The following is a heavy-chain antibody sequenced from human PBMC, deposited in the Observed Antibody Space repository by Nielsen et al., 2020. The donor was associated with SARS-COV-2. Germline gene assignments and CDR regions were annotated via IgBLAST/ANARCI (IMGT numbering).Heavy chain of an antibody. J-gene: IGHJ5*02. D-gene: IGHD3-10*01. CDR3: ARDSGSGSKRLDP. CDR1: GFTFDDYA. Sequence: GGSLRLSCAASGFTFDDYAMHWVRQAPGKGLEWVSGISWNSGSIGYADSVKGRFTISRDNAKNSLYLQMNSLRAEDTAVYYCARDSGSGSKRLDPWGQGTLVTVSS. V-gene: IGHV3-9*01. CDR2: ISWNSGSI.